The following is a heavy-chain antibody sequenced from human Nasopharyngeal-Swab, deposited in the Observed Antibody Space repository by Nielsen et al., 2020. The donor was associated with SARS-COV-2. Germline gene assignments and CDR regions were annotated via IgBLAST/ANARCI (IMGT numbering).Heavy chain of an antibody. J-gene: IGHJ5*02. V-gene: IGHV4-34*01. CDR3: ARGSTPEGWFDP. CDR2: INHSGST. Sequence: GSLRLSCAAYGGSFSGYYWSWIRQPPGKGLEWIGEINHSGSTNYNPSLKSRVTISVDTSKNQFSLKLSSVTAADTAVYYCARGSTPEGWFDPWGQGTLVTVSS. CDR1: GGSFSGYY.